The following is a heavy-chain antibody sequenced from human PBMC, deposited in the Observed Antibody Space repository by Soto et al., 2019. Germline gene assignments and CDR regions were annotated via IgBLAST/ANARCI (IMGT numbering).Heavy chain of an antibody. CDR2: IYYSGST. CDR3: ARGGGGIYSYGYDY. V-gene: IGHV4-30-4*01. CDR1: GGSISSGDYY. Sequence: SETLSLTCTVSGGSISSGDYYWSWIRQPPGKGLEWIGYIYYSGSTYYNPSLKSRVTISVDTSKNQFSLKLSSVTAADTAVYYCARGGGGIYSYGYDYWGQGTLVTVSS. J-gene: IGHJ4*02. D-gene: IGHD5-18*01.